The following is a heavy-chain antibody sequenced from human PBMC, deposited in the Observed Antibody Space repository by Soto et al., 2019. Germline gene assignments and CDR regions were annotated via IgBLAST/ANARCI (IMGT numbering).Heavy chain of an antibody. Sequence: QVRLVQSGAEVKKPGASVKVSCKASGYTFTSYGISWVRQAPGQGLEWMGWISAYNGNTNYAQKLQGRVTMTTDTSTSTAYMELRSLRSDDTAVYYCARDRRNYYDSSDLTNDYWGQGTLVTVSS. CDR1: GYTFTSYG. D-gene: IGHD3-22*01. CDR3: ARDRRNYYDSSDLTNDY. CDR2: ISAYNGNT. J-gene: IGHJ4*02. V-gene: IGHV1-18*01.